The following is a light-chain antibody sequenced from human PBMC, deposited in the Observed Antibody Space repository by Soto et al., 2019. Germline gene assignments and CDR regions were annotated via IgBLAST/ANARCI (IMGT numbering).Light chain of an antibody. CDR2: GAS. J-gene: IGKJ4*01. CDR3: QHYDNGPLT. V-gene: IGKV3-15*01. Sequence: EIVMTQSPAPLSVSPGERVTLSSRASHGVGNKFAWYQQKPGQAPRLLIYGASTRATGLPARFSGSGSGIEFTLTISSLQSEDFAVYYGQHYDNGPLTFGGGTKVEIK. CDR1: HGVGNK.